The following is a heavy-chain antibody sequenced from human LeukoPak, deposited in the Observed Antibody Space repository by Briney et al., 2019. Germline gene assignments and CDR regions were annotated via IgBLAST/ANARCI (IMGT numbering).Heavy chain of an antibody. Sequence: SETLSLTCTVSGGSISSGSYYWSWIRQPAGKGLEWIGRIYTSGSTNYNPSLKSRVTISVDTSKNQFSLKLSSVTAADTAVYYCARVLGGSYLVAVDYWGQGTLVTVSS. D-gene: IGHD1-26*01. CDR2: IYTSGST. CDR1: GGSISSGSYY. CDR3: ARVLGGSYLVAVDY. J-gene: IGHJ4*02. V-gene: IGHV4-61*02.